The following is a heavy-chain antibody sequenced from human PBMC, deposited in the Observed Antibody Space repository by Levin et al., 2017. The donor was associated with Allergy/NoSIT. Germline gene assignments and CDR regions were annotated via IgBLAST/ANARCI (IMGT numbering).Heavy chain of an antibody. CDR2: ISGSGGST. Sequence: GESLKISCAASGFTFSSYAMSWVRQAPGKGLEWVSAISGSGGSTYYADSVKGRFTISRDNSKNTLYLQMNSLRAEDTAVYYCAKGPNPYSSSSYWFDPWGQGTLVTVSS. J-gene: IGHJ5*02. D-gene: IGHD6-6*01. V-gene: IGHV3-23*01. CDR1: GFTFSSYA. CDR3: AKGPNPYSSSSYWFDP.